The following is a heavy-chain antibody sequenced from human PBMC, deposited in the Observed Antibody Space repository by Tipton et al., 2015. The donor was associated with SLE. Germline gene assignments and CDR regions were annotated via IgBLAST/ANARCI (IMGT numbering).Heavy chain of an antibody. CDR2: IYSGGST. CDR3: AREYSVTTNFDY. D-gene: IGHD4-17*01. V-gene: IGHV3-66*01. Sequence: GSLRLSCAASGFTVSSNYMSWVRQAPGKGLEWVSVIYSGGSTYYADSVKGRFTISRDNSKNSLYLQMNYLRAEDTAVYYCAREYSVTTNFDYWGPGTLVSVSS. CDR1: GFTVSSNY. J-gene: IGHJ4*02.